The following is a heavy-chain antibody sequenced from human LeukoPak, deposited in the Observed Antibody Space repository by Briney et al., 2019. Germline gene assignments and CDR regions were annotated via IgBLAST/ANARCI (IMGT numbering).Heavy chain of an antibody. CDR3: AKGRYYYGSGSLANNWFDP. CDR1: GFTFSNYA. J-gene: IGHJ5*02. D-gene: IGHD3-10*01. Sequence: GGSLRLSCAASGFTFSNYAMSWVRQAPGKGLEWVSGISWNSGSIGYADSVKGRFTISRDNAKNSLYLQMNSLRAEDTALYYCAKGRYYYGSGSLANNWFDPWGQGTLVTVSS. V-gene: IGHV3-9*01. CDR2: ISWNSGSI.